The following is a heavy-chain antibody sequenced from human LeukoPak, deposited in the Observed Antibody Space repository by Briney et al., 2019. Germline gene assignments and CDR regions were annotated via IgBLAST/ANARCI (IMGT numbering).Heavy chain of an antibody. V-gene: IGHV3-30*18. CDR1: GFTLSTYG. J-gene: IGHJ4*02. D-gene: IGHD2-15*01. Sequence: GGSLSPPCPAPGFTLSTYGMNWVRQPQGKGWKWLQVIPYDGSNKYYADSVKGRFTISRDNSKNTLYLQMNSLRAEDTAVYYCAKDRGYCSGGSCYSYYFDYWGQGTLVTVSS. CDR3: AKDRGYCSGGSCYSYYFDY. CDR2: IPYDGSNK.